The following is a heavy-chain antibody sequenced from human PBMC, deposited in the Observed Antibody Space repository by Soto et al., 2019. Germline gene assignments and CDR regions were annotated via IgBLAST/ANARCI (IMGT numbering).Heavy chain of an antibody. D-gene: IGHD2-21*02. Sequence: QVQLQESGPGLVKPSETLSLTCTVSGGSISSYYLSWIRQTPGKGLEYIAYMYYGGNTNYNPSLKSRVSVSVDMSENQFSLKLRSVTTADTAVYYCARLAYCGGDCYRAWYFDLWGRGTLVTVSS. CDR3: ARLAYCGGDCYRAWYFDL. V-gene: IGHV4-59*01. CDR2: MYYGGNT. CDR1: GGSISSYY. J-gene: IGHJ2*01.